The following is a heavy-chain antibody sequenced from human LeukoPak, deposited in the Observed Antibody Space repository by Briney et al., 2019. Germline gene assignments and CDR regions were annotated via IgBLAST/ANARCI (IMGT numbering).Heavy chain of an antibody. CDR1: GGSISSYY. CDR3: ARDSEAYYYDSSGYYYSGYYFDY. D-gene: IGHD3-22*01. CDR2: IYTSVST. Sequence: SETLSLTCTVSGGSISSYYWSWIRQPAGKGLECIGRIYTSVSTNYNPSLTRRVTMSVDTSKYQFSLKLSSVTAADTAVYYCARDSEAYYYDSSGYYYSGYYFDYWGQGTLVTVSS. J-gene: IGHJ4*02. V-gene: IGHV4-4*07.